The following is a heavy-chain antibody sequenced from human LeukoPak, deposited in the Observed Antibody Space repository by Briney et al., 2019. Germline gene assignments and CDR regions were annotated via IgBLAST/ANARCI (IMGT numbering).Heavy chain of an antibody. Sequence: SETLSLTCAVYGGSFSGYYWSWIRQPPGKGLEWIGEINHSGSTNYNPSLKSRVTISVDTSKNQFSLKLSSVTAADTAVYYCARQGIYSSSWYDWFDLWGQGTLVTVSS. D-gene: IGHD6-13*01. CDR3: ARQGIYSSSWYDWFDL. J-gene: IGHJ5*02. CDR2: INHSGST. V-gene: IGHV4-34*01. CDR1: GGSFSGYY.